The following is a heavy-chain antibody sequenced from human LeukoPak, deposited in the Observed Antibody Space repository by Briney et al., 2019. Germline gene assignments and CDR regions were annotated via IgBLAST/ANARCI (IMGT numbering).Heavy chain of an antibody. V-gene: IGHV1-3*03. Sequence: ASEKVYCKASGYTFTDYALHWVRQAPGQSLECMGWITTGRGETRYSQDFQRRITLTRDKSANTVYMDLSDLTSEDTAVYYCARGGQQWRGGNYFDSWGQGTLVAVSS. J-gene: IGHJ4*02. CDR2: ITTGRGET. CDR3: ARGGQQWRGGNYFDS. CDR1: GYTFTDYA. D-gene: IGHD6-19*01.